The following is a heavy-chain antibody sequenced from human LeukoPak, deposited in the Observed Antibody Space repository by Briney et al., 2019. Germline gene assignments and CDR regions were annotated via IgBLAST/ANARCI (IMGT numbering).Heavy chain of an antibody. CDR2: VKQNGSEK. CDR3: SRAGQYYHGGIYPCSFDY. V-gene: IGHV3-7*01. CDR1: GFTFSGYW. J-gene: IGHJ4*02. Sequence: GGSLRLSCAASGFTFSGYWMSWVRHAPGKGLEWVANVKQNGSEKYYMDSVKGRFTISRDNARNTLYLHMNSLRSDDTAVSYCSRAGQYYHGGIYPCSFDYWGQGTLVTVSS. D-gene: IGHD2-15*01.